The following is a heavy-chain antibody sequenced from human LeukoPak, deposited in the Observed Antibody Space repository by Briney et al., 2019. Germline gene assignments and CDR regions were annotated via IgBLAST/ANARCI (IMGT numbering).Heavy chain of an antibody. CDR3: AREVIVPTTSDGFDI. J-gene: IGHJ3*02. CDR2: IHYTGGA. Sequence: PSETLSLTCTVSGDSMRSPNHFWSWLRQHPGKGLEWIAYIHYTGGAHYNPSLESRATMSVDSSKNQFSLKLSSVTAADTALYYCAREVIVPTTSDGFDIRGQGTMVTVSS. CDR1: GDSMRSPNHF. D-gene: IGHD5-12*01. V-gene: IGHV4-31*03.